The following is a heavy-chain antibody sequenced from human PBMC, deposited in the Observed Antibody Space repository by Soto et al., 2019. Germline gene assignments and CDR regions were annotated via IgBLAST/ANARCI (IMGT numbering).Heavy chain of an antibody. CDR3: ARVYRAPSAGARDV. D-gene: IGHD2-15*01. J-gene: IGHJ6*02. V-gene: IGHV4-30-4*01. Sequence: SETLSLTCTVSGGSISSGDYHWSWIRQPPGKGLEWIGAVYYSGSTYYNPSLKSRITISVDTSKNQFSLKLTSVTAADTAVYYCARVYRAPSAGARDVWGQGTTVTVSS. CDR2: VYYSGST. CDR1: GGSISSGDYH.